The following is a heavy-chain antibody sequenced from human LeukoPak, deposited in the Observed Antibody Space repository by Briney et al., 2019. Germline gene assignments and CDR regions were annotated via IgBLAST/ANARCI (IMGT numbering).Heavy chain of an antibody. CDR2: INSDGSST. CDR3: AGVLQLWLRPHGMDV. CDR1: GFTFSSYW. D-gene: IGHD5-18*01. J-gene: IGHJ6*02. V-gene: IGHV3-74*01. Sequence: GGSLRLSCAAPGFTFSSYWMHWVRQAPGKGLVWVSRINSDGSSTSYADSVKGRFTISRDNAKNTLYLQMNSLRAEDTAVYYCAGVLQLWLRPHGMDVWGQGTTVTVSS.